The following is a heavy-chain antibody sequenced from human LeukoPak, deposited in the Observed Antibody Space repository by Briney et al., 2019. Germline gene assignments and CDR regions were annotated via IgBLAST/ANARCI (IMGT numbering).Heavy chain of an antibody. D-gene: IGHD1-26*01. CDR1: GFTFSSYG. Sequence: GGSLRLSCAASGFTFSSYGMHWVRQAPGKGLEWVAFIRYDGSNKYYADSVKGRFTISRDNSKNTLYLQMNSLRAEDTAVYYCARARPGSYSNYYYYMDVWGKGTTVTVSS. J-gene: IGHJ6*03. CDR2: IRYDGSNK. CDR3: ARARPGSYSNYYYYMDV. V-gene: IGHV3-30*02.